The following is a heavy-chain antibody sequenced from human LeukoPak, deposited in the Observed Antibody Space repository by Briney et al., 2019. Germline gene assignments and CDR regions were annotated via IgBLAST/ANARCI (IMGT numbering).Heavy chain of an antibody. Sequence: GGSLRLSCAVSGXTVSSTDMSWVRQAPGKGLEWVSVIFSGGGTYYTGSVKGRFTISRDNSKNTLYLQMNSLRAEDTAVYYCARDLDGPENYWGQGTLVTVSS. V-gene: IGHV3-53*01. CDR3: ARDLDGPENY. D-gene: IGHD3-3*01. CDR1: GXTVSSTD. J-gene: IGHJ4*02. CDR2: IFSGGGT.